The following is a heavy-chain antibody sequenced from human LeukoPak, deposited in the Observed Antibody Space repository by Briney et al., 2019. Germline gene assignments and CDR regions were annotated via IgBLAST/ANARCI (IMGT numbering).Heavy chain of an antibody. V-gene: IGHV4-59*08. D-gene: IGHD5-18*01. CDR2: SYYTGST. CDR1: GASIRGYY. J-gene: IGHJ4*02. Sequence: PSETLSLTCTVSGASIRGYYWNWVREPLGRGLVWIGNSYYTGSTNYSPFLKSRVTISVDTSKNQFSLKVTSVTAADTAVYYCATQAGGSNSGSFDYWCQGTLVTVSS. CDR3: ATQAGGSNSGSFDY.